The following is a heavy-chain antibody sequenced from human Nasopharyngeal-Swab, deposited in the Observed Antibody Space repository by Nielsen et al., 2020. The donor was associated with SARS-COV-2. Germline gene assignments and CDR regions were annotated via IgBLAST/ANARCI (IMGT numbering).Heavy chain of an antibody. CDR3: ARGLSGIVPSPILGRGPYYYCYYMDV. V-gene: IGHV4-34*01. D-gene: IGHD2-15*01. Sequence: SETLSLTCAVYGGSFSADYWGWIRQPPGRGLEWIGEINHSGSTNYNPSLKSRVTISVDPSKNQFSLRLSSVTAADTAVYYCARGLSGIVPSPILGRGPYYYCYYMDVWGKGTTVTVSS. J-gene: IGHJ6*03. CDR1: GGSFSADY. CDR2: INHSGST.